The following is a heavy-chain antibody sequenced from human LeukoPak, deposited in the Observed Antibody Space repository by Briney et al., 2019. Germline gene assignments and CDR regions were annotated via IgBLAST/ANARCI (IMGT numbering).Heavy chain of an antibody. CDR2: IYYRGST. Sequence: SETLSLTCNVSGGSMSSGDGYWSWIRQPPGKALEWIGYIYYRGSTYYNPSLKSRVTISLDTSKNQFSLKVSSVTAADTAVYYCARGGGSYPFDYWGQGTLVTVSS. V-gene: IGHV4-30-4*08. CDR1: GGSMSSGDGY. CDR3: ARGGGSYPFDY. J-gene: IGHJ4*02. D-gene: IGHD1-26*01.